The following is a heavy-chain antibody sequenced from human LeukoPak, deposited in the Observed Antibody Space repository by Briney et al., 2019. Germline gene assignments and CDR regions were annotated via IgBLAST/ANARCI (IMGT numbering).Heavy chain of an antibody. CDR2: ISYDGSNK. J-gene: IGHJ4*02. CDR3: AKDLPCSSTSCYGSGYFDS. V-gene: IGHV3-30*18. Sequence: GGSLRLSCAASGFTLSSYGMHWVRQAPGKGLEWVAIISYDGSNKYYADSVKGRFTISRDNSKNTLYLQMNSLRPEDTAVYYCAKDLPCSSTSCYGSGYFDSWGQGTLVTVSS. D-gene: IGHD2-2*01. CDR1: GFTLSSYG.